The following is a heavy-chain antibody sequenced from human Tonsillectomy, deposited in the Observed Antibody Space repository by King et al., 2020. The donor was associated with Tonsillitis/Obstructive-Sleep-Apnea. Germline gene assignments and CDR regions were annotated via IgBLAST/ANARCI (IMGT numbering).Heavy chain of an antibody. J-gene: IGHJ4*02. CDR1: GFTFSTYT. CDR2: ISSDGTGT. Sequence: VPLVESGGGLVQPGGSRRLSCSASGFTFSTYTMHWVRQAPGKGLEYVSAISSDGTGTYYADSVKGRFTISRDNSKNTLYLQMSSLRPEDTAVYYCVRPLPSYYESSGYYWGQGTLVTVSS. D-gene: IGHD3-22*01. V-gene: IGHV3-64D*06. CDR3: VRPLPSYYESSGYY.